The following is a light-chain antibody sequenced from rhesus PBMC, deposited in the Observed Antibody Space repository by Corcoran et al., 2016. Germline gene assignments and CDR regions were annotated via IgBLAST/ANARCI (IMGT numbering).Light chain of an antibody. V-gene: IGKV1-74*01. CDR3: QHNYGTPYS. Sequence: DIQMTQSPSSLSASVGDRVTITRRARENDNNHSNWYQQKRGKAPKLLIHKASTLKSGVPSRFSGTGSGTDYTFPISSLQSEDVATYYCQHNYGTPYSFGQGTKVEI. CDR2: KAS. CDR1: ENDNNH. J-gene: IGKJ2*01.